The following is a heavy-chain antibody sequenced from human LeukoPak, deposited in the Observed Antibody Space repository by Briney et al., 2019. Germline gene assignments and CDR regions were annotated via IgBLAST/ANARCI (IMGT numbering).Heavy chain of an antibody. J-gene: IGHJ4*02. D-gene: IGHD6-19*01. CDR2: IYYSGST. Sequence: SETLSLTCTVSGGSISSYYWSWIRQPPGKGLEWIGYIYYSGSTNYNPSLKSRVTISVDTSKNQFSLRLSSVTAADTAVYYCARHRQGGWYFDYWGQGTLVTVSS. CDR1: GGSISSYY. V-gene: IGHV4-59*08. CDR3: ARHRQGGWYFDY.